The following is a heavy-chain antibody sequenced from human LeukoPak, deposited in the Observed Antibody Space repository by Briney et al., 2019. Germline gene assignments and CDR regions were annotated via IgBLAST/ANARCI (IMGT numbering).Heavy chain of an antibody. D-gene: IGHD2-15*01. CDR3: ARRDKVVGADYYYYMDV. J-gene: IGHJ6*03. Sequence: GGSLSLSCAASGFTFSSYELNWVRQAPGKGLEWVSYISDTGSTIYYADSVEGRFTISRDNAKNSLYLQMNSLRAEDTAVYYCARRDKVVGADYYYYMDVWGKGTTVTISS. CDR2: ISDTGSTI. V-gene: IGHV3-48*03. CDR1: GFTFSSYE.